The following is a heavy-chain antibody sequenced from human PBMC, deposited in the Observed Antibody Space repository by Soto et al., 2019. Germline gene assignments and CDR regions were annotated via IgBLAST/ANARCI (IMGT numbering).Heavy chain of an antibody. CDR1: GFTFSSSW. CDR2: INQDGSEK. Sequence: GGSLRLSCAASGFTFSSSWMDWVRQAPGKGLEWVANINQDGSEKHYIDSVKGRFTISRDNAKSSLYLQMSSLTAEDSALYYCSPALNFWGQGTLGTGAS. D-gene: IGHD2-2*01. V-gene: IGHV3-7*01. CDR3: SPALNF. J-gene: IGHJ4*02.